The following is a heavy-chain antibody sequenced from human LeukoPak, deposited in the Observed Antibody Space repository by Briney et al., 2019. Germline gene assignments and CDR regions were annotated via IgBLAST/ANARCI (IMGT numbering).Heavy chain of an antibody. V-gene: IGHV1-8*03. CDR1: GYTFTSYD. CDR2: MNPNSGNT. J-gene: IGHJ4*02. D-gene: IGHD3-22*01. CDR3: ARGQTHTMIVDN. Sequence: ASVKVSCKASGYTFTSYDVNRVRQATGQGLEWMGWMNPNSGNTGYAQKFQGRVTITRNTSISTAYMELSSLRSEDTAVYYCARGQTHTMIVDNWGQGTLVTVSS.